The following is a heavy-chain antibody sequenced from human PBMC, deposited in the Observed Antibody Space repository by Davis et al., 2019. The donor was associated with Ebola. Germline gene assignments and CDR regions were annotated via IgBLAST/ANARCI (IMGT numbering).Heavy chain of an antibody. CDR2: IYYSGST. V-gene: IGHV4-61*10. J-gene: IGHJ4*02. D-gene: IGHD3-16*01. Sequence: PSETLSLTCTVSGGSISSGSYYWSWIRQPAGKGLEWIGYIYYSGSTNYNPSLNSRVTISVDTSKNQFSLKLSSVTAADTAMYYCAERGGSVWGQGTLVTVSS. CDR1: GGSISSGSYY. CDR3: AERGGSV.